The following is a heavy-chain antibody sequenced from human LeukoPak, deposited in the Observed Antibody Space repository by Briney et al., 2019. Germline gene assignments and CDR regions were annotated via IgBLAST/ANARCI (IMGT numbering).Heavy chain of an antibody. D-gene: IGHD3-10*01. CDR1: GYTFTSYA. Sequence: GASVKVSCKASGYTFTSYAMYWVRQAPGQRLEWMGWINAGNGNTKYSQKFQGRVTITRDTSASTAYMELSSLRSEDTAVYYCARAREPLYYYGSGSYWPPFQHWGQGTLVTVSS. CDR3: ARAREPLYYYGSGSYWPPFQH. J-gene: IGHJ1*01. CDR2: INAGNGNT. V-gene: IGHV1-3*01.